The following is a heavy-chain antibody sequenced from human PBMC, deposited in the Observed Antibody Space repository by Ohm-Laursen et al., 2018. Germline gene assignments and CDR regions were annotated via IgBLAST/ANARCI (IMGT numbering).Heavy chain of an antibody. Sequence: SLRLSCTASGFTFDDYAMHWVRQAPGKGLEWVSGISWNSGSIGYADSVKGRFTISRDNAKNSLYLQMNSLRAEDTALYYCAKARGEWLVPPDYWGQGTLATVSS. D-gene: IGHD6-19*01. CDR3: AKARGEWLVPPDY. CDR2: ISWNSGSI. CDR1: GFTFDDYA. V-gene: IGHV3-9*01. J-gene: IGHJ4*02.